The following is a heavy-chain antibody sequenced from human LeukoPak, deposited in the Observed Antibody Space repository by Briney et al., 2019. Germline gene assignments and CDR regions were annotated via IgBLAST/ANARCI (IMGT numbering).Heavy chain of an antibody. CDR2: INPNSGGT. V-gene: IGHV1-2*02. Sequence: GASVKVSCKASGYTFTGYYMHWVRQAPGQGLEWMGWINPNSGGTNYAQKFQGRVTMTRDTSISTAYMELSRLRSDGTAVYYCARDGPEMATITTWFDPWGQGTLVTVSS. CDR1: GYTFTGYY. CDR3: ARDGPEMATITTWFDP. D-gene: IGHD5-24*01. J-gene: IGHJ5*02.